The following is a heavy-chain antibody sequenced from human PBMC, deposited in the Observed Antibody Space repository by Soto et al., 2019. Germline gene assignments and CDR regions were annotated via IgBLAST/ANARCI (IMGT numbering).Heavy chain of an antibody. CDR2: SSGSGGST. J-gene: IGHJ5*02. Sequence: EVQLLESGGGLVQPGGSLRLSCAASGFTFSSYAMSWVRQAPGKGLEWVSASSGSGGSTYYADSVKGRFTISRDNSKNPLYLQMNSLRAEDTAVYYCAKDGNPIPYLTGYYRLGWFDPWGQGTLVTVSS. V-gene: IGHV3-23*01. CDR3: AKDGNPIPYLTGYYRLGWFDP. D-gene: IGHD3-9*01. CDR1: GFTFSSYA.